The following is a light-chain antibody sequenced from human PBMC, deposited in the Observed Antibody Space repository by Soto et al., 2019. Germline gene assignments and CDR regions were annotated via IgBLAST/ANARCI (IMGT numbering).Light chain of an antibody. V-gene: IGLV2-8*01. J-gene: IGLJ1*01. CDR3: SLYAGSNNFLDV. CDR1: SSDFGGYNY. Sequence: QSVLTQPPSASGSPGQSVTISCTGTSSDFGGYNYVSWYQHHPGKAPKLMIYEVSKGPSEVPDRFSGYKPGNAAYLTDSGLQADDEADYYCSLYAGSNNFLDVFGTGTKVTV. CDR2: EVS.